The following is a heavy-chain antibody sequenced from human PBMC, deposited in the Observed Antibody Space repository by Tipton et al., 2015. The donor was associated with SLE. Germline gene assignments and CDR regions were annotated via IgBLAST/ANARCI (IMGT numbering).Heavy chain of an antibody. J-gene: IGHJ5*02. CDR2: IYNNWGA. D-gene: IGHD3-10*01. CDR3: ARMQNEVPRRGYVPTEFRGALHP. CDR1: GVSVSSGEW. V-gene: IGHV4-4*02. Sequence: TLSLTCIVSGVSVSSGEWWTWVRQSPGKGLEWIGHIYNNWGAKYNPSFMSRVTISLDKSNNLFSLKLTSVTAADTAIYYCARMQNEVPRRGYVPTEFRGALHPWGQGRLVTVSS.